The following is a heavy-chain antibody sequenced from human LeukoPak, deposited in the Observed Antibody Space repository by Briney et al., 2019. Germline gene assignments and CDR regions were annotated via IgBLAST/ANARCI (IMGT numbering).Heavy chain of an antibody. V-gene: IGHV3-11*04. CDR3: ARAGWIQLWLPDY. CDR2: ISSSGSTT. CDR1: GFTFSDYY. Sequence: GGSLRLSCAASGFTFSDYYMSWIRQAPGKGLEWVSYISSSGSTTYYADSVKGRFTISRDNAKNSLYLQMNSLRAEDTAVYYCARAGWIQLWLPDYWGQGTLVTVSS. J-gene: IGHJ4*02. D-gene: IGHD5-18*01.